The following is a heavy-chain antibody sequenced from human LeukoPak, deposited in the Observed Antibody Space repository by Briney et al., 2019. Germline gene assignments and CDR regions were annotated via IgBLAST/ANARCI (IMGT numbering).Heavy chain of an antibody. CDR3: AREGGQLVARGWTYYFDY. D-gene: IGHD6-6*01. V-gene: IGHV3-30-3*01. Sequence: GGSLRLSCAASGFTFSSYAMHWVRQAPGKGLEWVAVISYDGSNKYYADSVKGRFTISRDNSKNTLYLQMNSLRAEDTAVYYCAREGGQLVARGWTYYFDYWGQGTLVTVSS. CDR2: ISYDGSNK. J-gene: IGHJ4*02. CDR1: GFTFSSYA.